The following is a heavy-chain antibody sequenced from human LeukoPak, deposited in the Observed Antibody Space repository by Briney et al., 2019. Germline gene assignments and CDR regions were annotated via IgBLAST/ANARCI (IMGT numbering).Heavy chain of an antibody. J-gene: IGHJ4*02. CDR3: TTDLGITMIRGVFVF. V-gene: IGHV3-15*01. CDR1: GFTFSNAW. Sequence: MAGGSLRLSCAASGFTFSNAWMTWVRQAPGKGLEWVGRIKSRSDAGTTDYAAPVKGRFTISRDDSKNTLYLQMNSLKTEDTAVYYCTTDLGITMIRGVFVFWGQGTLVTVSS. CDR2: IKSRSDAGTT. D-gene: IGHD3-10*01.